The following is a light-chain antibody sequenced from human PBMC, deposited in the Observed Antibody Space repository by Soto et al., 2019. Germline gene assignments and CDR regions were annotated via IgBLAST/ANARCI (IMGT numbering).Light chain of an antibody. Sequence: IVLTQSPATLSLSPGERATLSCMASQTVSRYLSWYQQKPCQAPRLLIYDASKRATFIPAIFSGSGFATYFTLTISSLEHEDFAVYYCQQRTNGLTFGGGTKVDIK. CDR2: DAS. CDR3: QQRTNGLT. J-gene: IGKJ4*01. CDR1: QTVSRY. V-gene: IGKV3-11*01.